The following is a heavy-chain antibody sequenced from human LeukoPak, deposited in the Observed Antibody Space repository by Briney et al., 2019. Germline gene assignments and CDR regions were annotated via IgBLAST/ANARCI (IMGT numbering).Heavy chain of an antibody. CDR1: GVLFCDYS. Sequence: GGSPRLSFTTSGVLFCDYSITLVRQVPGKGLEWLSCIRSKAYGGTAEYAASVKGRFTISRDDSKSVAYVQMNSLKTEDTAVYHCTVQVVPSDNWFDPWGQGTLVTVSS. J-gene: IGHJ5*02. CDR3: TVQVVPSDNWFDP. V-gene: IGHV3-49*04. D-gene: IGHD2-2*01. CDR2: IRSKAYGGTA.